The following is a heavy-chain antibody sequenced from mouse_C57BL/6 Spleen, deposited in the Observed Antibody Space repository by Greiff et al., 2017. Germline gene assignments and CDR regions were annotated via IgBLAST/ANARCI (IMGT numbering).Heavy chain of an antibody. V-gene: IGHV1-80*01. CDR2: IYPGAGDT. J-gene: IGHJ2*01. D-gene: IGHD1-1*01. CDR1: GYAFSSYW. CDR3: ARSTTVVAPDY. Sequence: LQESAAELVKPGASVKISCKASGYAFSSYWMNWVKQRPGKGLEWIGQIYPGAGDTNYNGKFKGKATLTADKSSSTAYMQLSSLTSEDSAVYFCARSTTVVAPDYWGQGTTLTVSS.